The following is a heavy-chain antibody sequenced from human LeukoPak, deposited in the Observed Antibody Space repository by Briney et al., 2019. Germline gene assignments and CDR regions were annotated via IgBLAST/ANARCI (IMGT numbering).Heavy chain of an antibody. D-gene: IGHD3-3*01. CDR2: IYYSGST. CDR1: GGSLTYYY. CDR3: ARVVDFWSGYSTSAFDY. Sequence: SETLSLTCSVSGGSLTYYYWTWIRQPPGRRPEWIGFIYYSGSTNYNPSLESRVAFSVDTSKNQVSLKLSSVTAADTAIYYCARVVDFWSGYSTSAFDYWGQGTLVTVSS. J-gene: IGHJ4*02. V-gene: IGHV4-59*01.